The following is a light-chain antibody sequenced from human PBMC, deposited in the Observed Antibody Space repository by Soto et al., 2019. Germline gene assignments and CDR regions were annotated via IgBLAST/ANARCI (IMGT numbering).Light chain of an antibody. J-gene: IGLJ1*01. V-gene: IGLV2-14*01. CDR3: SYYTSSSTLV. Sequence: QSVLTQPASVSGSPGQSITISCTGTSSDVGGYNYVSWYQQHPGKAPKLMIYEVSNRPSGVSNRCSGSKSGNTASLTISGLQAEDVADYYCSYYTSSSTLVVGTGTKLTVL. CDR1: SSDVGGYNY. CDR2: EVS.